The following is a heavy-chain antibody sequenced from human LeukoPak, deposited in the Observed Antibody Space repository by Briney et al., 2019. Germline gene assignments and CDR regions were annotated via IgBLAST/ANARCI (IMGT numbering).Heavy chain of an antibody. V-gene: IGHV4-31*03. CDR2: IYYSGST. D-gene: IGHD3-22*01. Sequence: ASETLSLTCTVSGGSISSGGYYWSWIRQHPGKGPEWIGYIYYSGSTYYNPSLKSRVTISVDTSKNQFSLKLSSVTAADTAVYYCASSPLYYYDSTTPPYGMDVWGQGTTVTVSS. CDR3: ASSPLYYYDSTTPPYGMDV. J-gene: IGHJ6*02. CDR1: GGSISSGGYY.